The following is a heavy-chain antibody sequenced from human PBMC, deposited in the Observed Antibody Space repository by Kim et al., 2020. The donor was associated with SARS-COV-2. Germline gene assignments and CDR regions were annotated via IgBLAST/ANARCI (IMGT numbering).Heavy chain of an antibody. CDR1: GFTFSGSA. Sequence: GGSLRLFCAASGFTFSGSAMHWVRQASGKGLEWVGRIRSKANSYATAYAASVKGRFTISRDDSKNTAYLQMNSLKTEDTAVYYCTRHWYYDFWSGFGMDVWGQGTTVTVSS. D-gene: IGHD3-3*01. J-gene: IGHJ6*02. CDR2: IRSKANSYAT. CDR3: TRHWYYDFWSGFGMDV. V-gene: IGHV3-73*01.